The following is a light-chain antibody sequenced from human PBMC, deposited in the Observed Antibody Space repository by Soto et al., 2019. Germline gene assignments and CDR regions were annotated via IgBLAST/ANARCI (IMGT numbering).Light chain of an antibody. V-gene: IGKV3-20*01. CDR1: QSVTNNY. CDR2: GAS. J-gene: IGKJ5*01. CDR3: QQYYNSSI. Sequence: EIVLTQSPGTLSLSPGERATRSCRASQSVTNNYLAWYQQKPGQAPRLRIYGASSRATGVPDRFSGSGSGTDFPLPISRLEPEDFAVYYCQQYYNSSIFGQGTRLEI.